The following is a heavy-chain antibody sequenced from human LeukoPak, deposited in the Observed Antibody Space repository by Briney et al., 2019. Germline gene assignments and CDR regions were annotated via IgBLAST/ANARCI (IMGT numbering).Heavy chain of an antibody. CDR3: ARGPYYSGSHSFDY. J-gene: IGHJ4*02. CDR1: SGPISTYY. V-gene: IGHV4-4*07. D-gene: IGHD1-26*01. Sequence: SETLSLTCTVSSGPISTYYWSWIRQPAGKGLEWIGRIYSSGSTNYNPSLKNRVTTSVDTSKNQFSLKLSSVTAADTAVYYCARGPYYSGSHSFDYWGQGTLVTVSS. CDR2: IYSSGST.